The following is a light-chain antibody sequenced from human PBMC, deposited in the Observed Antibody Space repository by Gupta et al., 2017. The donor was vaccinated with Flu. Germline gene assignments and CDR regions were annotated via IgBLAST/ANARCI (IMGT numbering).Light chain of an antibody. CDR2: HAS. J-gene: IGKJ4*01. Sequence: IVLTQSPGTLSLSPGERVTLSCRASQSVGRNYLAWFQQKPGQSPRLLIYHASNRATGIPDRFSGSGSGTDFTLTINGLEPEDFAVYYCHQYDDSPLTFGGGAKVE. CDR1: QSVGRNY. V-gene: IGKV3-20*01. CDR3: HQYDDSPLT.